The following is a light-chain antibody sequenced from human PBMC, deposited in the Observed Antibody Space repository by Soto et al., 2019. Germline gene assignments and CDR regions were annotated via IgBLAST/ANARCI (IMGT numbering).Light chain of an antibody. V-gene: IGKV3-20*01. CDR3: QQCGSPPFT. J-gene: IGKJ3*01. CDR2: SAS. CDR1: QAISSNC. Sequence: EIVLTQSPGTLSLSPGERATLSCRASQAISSNCLVWYQVKSGRAPRVLIHSASIRATDIPDRFSGVGSGTDSRITLSRVQREDFAVYYCQQCGSPPFTFGPGTKVDIK.